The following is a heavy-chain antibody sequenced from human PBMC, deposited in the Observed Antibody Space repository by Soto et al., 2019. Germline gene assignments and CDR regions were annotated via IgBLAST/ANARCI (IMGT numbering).Heavy chain of an antibody. D-gene: IGHD2-15*01. CDR1: GFTFNRYW. Sequence: EGQLVESGGGLVQPGGSLRLSCAASGFTFNRYWMHWVRQAPGKGLVWVSRIDGAGRTTNYADSVKGRFTISRDNAKKTLYLQMNSLRGEDTAVYYCARLVVVDAEYYFDYWGQGTLVTVSS. CDR3: ARLVVVDAEYYFDY. V-gene: IGHV3-74*01. CDR2: IDGAGRTT. J-gene: IGHJ4*02.